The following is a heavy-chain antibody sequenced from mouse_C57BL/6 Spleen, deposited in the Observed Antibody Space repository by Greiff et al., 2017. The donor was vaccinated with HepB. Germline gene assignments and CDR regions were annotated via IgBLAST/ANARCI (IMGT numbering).Heavy chain of an antibody. CDR2: IYPRSGNT. D-gene: IGHD3-3*01. V-gene: IGHV1-81*01. CDR1: GYTFTSYG. J-gene: IGHJ3*01. CDR3: AGGDSAGPWYSD. Sequence: VQLQQSGAELARPGASVKLSCKASGYTFTSYGISWVKQRTGQGLEWIGEIYPRSGNTYYNEKFKGKATLTADKSSSTAYMKLRSLTSEDSAVYYCAGGDSAGPWYSDWGQGTLVTVSA.